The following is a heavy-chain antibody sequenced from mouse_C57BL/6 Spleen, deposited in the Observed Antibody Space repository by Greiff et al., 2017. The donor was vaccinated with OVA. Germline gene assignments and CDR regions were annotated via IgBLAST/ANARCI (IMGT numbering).Heavy chain of an antibody. CDR2: ISSGGDYI. CDR1: GFTFSSYA. CDR3: TRDGGYRGYFDV. J-gene: IGHJ1*03. Sequence: EVKLVESGEGLVKPGGSLKLSCAASGFTFSSYAMSWVRQTPEKRLEWVAYISSGGDYIYYADTVKGRFTISRDNARNTLYLQMSSLKSEDTAMYYCTRDGGYRGYFDVWGTGTTVTVSS. D-gene: IGHD2-3*01. V-gene: IGHV5-9-1*02.